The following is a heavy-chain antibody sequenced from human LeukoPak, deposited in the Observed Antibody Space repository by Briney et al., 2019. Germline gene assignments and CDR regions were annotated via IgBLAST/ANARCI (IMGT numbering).Heavy chain of an antibody. J-gene: IGHJ5*02. Sequence: PSETLSLTCTVSGGSISSYYWNWIRQPPGKGLEWIGYIYYSGTTNHNPSLKSRVSMSVDRSKNQFSLKLSSVTAADTAVYYCARDNSVRDEAWWFNPWGQGTLVTVSS. D-gene: IGHD5-24*01. V-gene: IGHV4-59*01. CDR2: IYYSGTT. CDR3: ARDNSVRDEAWWFNP. CDR1: GGSISSYY.